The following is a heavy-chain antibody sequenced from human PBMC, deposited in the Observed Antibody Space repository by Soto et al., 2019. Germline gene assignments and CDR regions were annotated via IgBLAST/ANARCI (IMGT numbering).Heavy chain of an antibody. J-gene: IGHJ6*02. CDR3: ARRTQHCRSTICPAPYYYTMDV. CDR1: GYSFTNYW. Sequence: PGESLKISCKATGYSFTNYWIGWVRQMPGKGLEWMGTIYPGDSDTRYGPAFEGQVTISADKSITTAYLQWSSLKASDTAVYFCARRTQHCRSTICPAPYYYTMDVWGQGTTVTVSS. CDR2: IYPGDSDT. V-gene: IGHV5-51*01. D-gene: IGHD3-3*01.